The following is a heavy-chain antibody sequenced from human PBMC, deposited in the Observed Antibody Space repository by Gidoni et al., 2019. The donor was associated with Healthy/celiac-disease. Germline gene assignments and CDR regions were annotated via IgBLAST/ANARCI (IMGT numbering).Heavy chain of an antibody. CDR1: GFTFSSYA. V-gene: IGHV3-30-3*01. J-gene: IGHJ4*02. CDR3: ARDLGFYYFDY. CDR2: ISYDGSNK. Sequence: QVQLVESGGGVVQPGRSLRLSCAASGFTFSSYAMHWVRQAPGRGLEWVAVISYDGSNKYYADSVKGRFPISRDNSKNTLYLQMNSLRAEDTAVYYCARDLGFYYFDYWGQGTLVTVSS.